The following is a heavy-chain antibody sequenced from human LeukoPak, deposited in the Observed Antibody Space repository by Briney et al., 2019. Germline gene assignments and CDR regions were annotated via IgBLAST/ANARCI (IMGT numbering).Heavy chain of an antibody. CDR1: GFILSTYG. Sequence: GGSLRLSCAASGFILSTYGMNWVRQAPRKGLEWVSYISSSRNTVTYADSVRGRFTISRDNAKNSLYLEMNSLRAEDTAVYYCARESPAFDYWGQGTLVTVSS. CDR2: ISSSRNTV. J-gene: IGHJ4*02. CDR3: ARESPAFDY. V-gene: IGHV3-48*01.